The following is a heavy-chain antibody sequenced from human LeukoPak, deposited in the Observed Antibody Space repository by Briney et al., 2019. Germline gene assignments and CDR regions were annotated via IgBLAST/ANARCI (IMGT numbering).Heavy chain of an antibody. CDR2: ISYDGSNK. CDR3: AKRGAEVGETVAPGDY. J-gene: IGHJ4*02. Sequence: GGSLRLSCAASGFTFSSYGMHWVRQAPGKGLEWVAVISYDGSNKYYADSVKGRFTISRDNSKNTLYLQMNSLRVDDTAVYYCAKRGAEVGETVAPGDYWGQGTLVTVSS. CDR1: GFTFSSYG. D-gene: IGHD1-26*01. V-gene: IGHV3-30*18.